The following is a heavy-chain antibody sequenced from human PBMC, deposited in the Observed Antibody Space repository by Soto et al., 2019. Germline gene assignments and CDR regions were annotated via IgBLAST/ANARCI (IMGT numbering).Heavy chain of an antibody. CDR1: GGSVSSVSYY. D-gene: IGHD7-27*01. CDR3: ARAESGVRYYYCGMDX. CDR2: IYYSGST. J-gene: IGHJ6*02. Sequence: SETLSLTCTVSGGSVSSVSYYWSWIRQPPGKGLELIGYIYYSGSTNYNPSLKSRVTLSVDTSKNKFSLKLSPVTASDTAVYYCARAESGVRYYYCGMDXWGQGTTVTVS. V-gene: IGHV4-61*01.